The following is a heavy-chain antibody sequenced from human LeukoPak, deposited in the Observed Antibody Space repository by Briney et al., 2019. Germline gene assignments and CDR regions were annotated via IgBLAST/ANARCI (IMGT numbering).Heavy chain of an antibody. CDR2: ISYDGSNK. J-gene: IGHJ4*01. D-gene: IGHD2-2*01. V-gene: IGHV3-30*18. Sequence: GGSLRLSCAASGFTFSINDMHWVRQAPGKGLEWVALISYDGSNKYYADSVKGRFTISRDNSKNTLYLQMNSLRPEDTAVYYCAKSRCFKGTSYYLDYHGRGTLVTVSS. CDR3: AKSRCFKGTSYYLDY. CDR1: GFTFSIND.